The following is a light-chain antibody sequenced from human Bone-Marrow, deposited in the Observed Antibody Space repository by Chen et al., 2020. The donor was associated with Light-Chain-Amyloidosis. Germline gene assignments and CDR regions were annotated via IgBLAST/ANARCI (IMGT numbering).Light chain of an antibody. V-gene: IGLV1-40*01. CDR3: QSYDSSLVWV. Sequence: QSALTQPPSVSGAPGQRVTISCLGSSSNIGAGYDVHWYQQLPGTAPRLLIYGNNHRPSGVPDRFSGSKSGTSASLAITGLQAEDEADYYCQSYDSSLVWVFGGGTKVTVL. CDR1: SSNIGAGYD. CDR2: GNN. J-gene: IGLJ3*02.